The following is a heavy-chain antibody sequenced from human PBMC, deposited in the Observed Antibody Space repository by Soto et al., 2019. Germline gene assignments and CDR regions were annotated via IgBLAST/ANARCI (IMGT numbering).Heavy chain of an antibody. CDR2: IYYSGST. J-gene: IGHJ4*02. Sequence: SETLSLTCTFPSHSISSRAYYWSWIRQHPGKCLEWIGYIYYSGSTYYNPSLKSRVTISVDTSKNQFSLKLSSVTAADTAVYYCARENRDYYDSSGYFDYWGQGTLVTVSS. V-gene: IGHV4-31*03. D-gene: IGHD3-22*01. CDR1: SHSISSRAYY. CDR3: ARENRDYYDSSGYFDY.